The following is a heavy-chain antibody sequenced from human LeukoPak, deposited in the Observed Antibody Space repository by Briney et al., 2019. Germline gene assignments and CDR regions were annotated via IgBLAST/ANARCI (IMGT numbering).Heavy chain of an antibody. V-gene: IGHV1-24*01. Sequence: ASVKVSCKVSGYTLTELSMHWVRQAPGKGLEWMGGFDPEDGETIYAQKFQGRVTMTEDTSTDTAYMELSSLRSEDTAVYYCATVTITSGGVIVNNWFDPWGQGTLVTVSS. J-gene: IGHJ5*02. CDR1: GYTLTELS. CDR2: FDPEDGET. D-gene: IGHD3-16*02. CDR3: ATVTITSGGVIVNNWFDP.